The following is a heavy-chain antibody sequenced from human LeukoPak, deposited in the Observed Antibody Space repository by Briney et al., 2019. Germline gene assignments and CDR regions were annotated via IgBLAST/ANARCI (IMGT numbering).Heavy chain of an antibody. Sequence: GGSLRLSCAASGFTFSSYAMHWVRQAPGKGLERVAVISYDGSNKYYADSVKGRFTISRDNSKNTLYLQMNSLRAEDTAVYYCARHPSFDITMVRGPFDYWGQGTLVTVSS. D-gene: IGHD3-10*01. CDR3: ARHPSFDITMVRGPFDY. J-gene: IGHJ4*02. V-gene: IGHV3-30-3*01. CDR2: ISYDGSNK. CDR1: GFTFSSYA.